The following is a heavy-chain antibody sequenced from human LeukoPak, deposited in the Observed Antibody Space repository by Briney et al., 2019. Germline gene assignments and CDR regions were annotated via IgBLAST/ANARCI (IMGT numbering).Heavy chain of an antibody. Sequence: ASVKVSCKASGYTFTGYYMHWVRQAPGQGLEWMGWINPNSGGTNYAQKFPGRVTMTRDTSISTAYMELSRLRSDDTAVYYCGPTPEISSGYHDWGQGTLVTVSS. D-gene: IGHD3-22*01. CDR2: INPNSGGT. J-gene: IGHJ4*02. V-gene: IGHV1-2*02. CDR1: GYTFTGYY. CDR3: GPTPEISSGYHD.